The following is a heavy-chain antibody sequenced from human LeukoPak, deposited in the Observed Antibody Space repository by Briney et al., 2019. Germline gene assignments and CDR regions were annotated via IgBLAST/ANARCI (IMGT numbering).Heavy chain of an antibody. D-gene: IGHD6-13*01. J-gene: IGHJ4*02. CDR1: GGSNSSSNW. CDR3: ARTMGIAAAGVDY. CDR2: IYHSGST. V-gene: IGHV4-4*02. Sequence: SGTLSLTRAVSGGSNSSSNWWSGGRPPPGKGLEGIGEIYHSGSTNYNPSLKSRVTISVDKSKNQFSLKLSSVTAADTAVYYCARTMGIAAAGVDYWGQGTLVTVSS.